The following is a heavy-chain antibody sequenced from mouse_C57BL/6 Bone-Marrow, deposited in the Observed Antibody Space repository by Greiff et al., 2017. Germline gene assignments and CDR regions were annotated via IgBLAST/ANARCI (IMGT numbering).Heavy chain of an antibody. Sequence: EVMLVESEGGLVQPGSSMKLSCPASGFTFSDYYMAWVRQVPEKGLEWVANINYDGSSTYYLDSLKSRFIISRDNAKNILYLQMSSLKSEDTATYYCARDRELGYFDYWGQGTTLTVSS. CDR2: INYDGSST. CDR1: GFTFSDYY. D-gene: IGHD4-1*01. J-gene: IGHJ2*01. V-gene: IGHV5-16*01. CDR3: ARDRELGYFDY.